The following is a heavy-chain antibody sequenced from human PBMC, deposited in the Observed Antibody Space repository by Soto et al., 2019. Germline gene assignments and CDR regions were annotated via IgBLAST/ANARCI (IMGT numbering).Heavy chain of an antibody. V-gene: IGHV4-4*02. CDR1: SGSISSSNW. Sequence: QVQLQESGPGLVKPSGTLSLTCDVSSGSISSSNWWIWVRQPPGKGLEWIGEIYHSGSSNYNPSLKSRVSVSVDRSKNQFSLNMSSVTAADTAVYYCARVRRDYYYYYMDVWGKGTTVTVSS. CDR3: ARVRRDYYYYYMDV. J-gene: IGHJ6*03. CDR2: IYHSGSS. D-gene: IGHD3-10*01.